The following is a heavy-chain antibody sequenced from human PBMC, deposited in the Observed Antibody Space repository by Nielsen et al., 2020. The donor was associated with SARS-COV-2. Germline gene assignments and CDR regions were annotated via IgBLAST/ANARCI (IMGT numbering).Heavy chain of an antibody. CDR2: MNPNSGNK. Sequence: ASVKVSCKASGYTFTSYDINWVRQATGQGLEWMGWMNPNSGNKGYAHKFQGRVTMNRNTSISTAYMELSSLRSEETAVYYCARDFGSGWEGWGQGTLVTVSS. CDR3: ARDFGSGWEG. D-gene: IGHD6-19*01. CDR1: GYTFTSYD. J-gene: IGHJ4*02. V-gene: IGHV1-8*01.